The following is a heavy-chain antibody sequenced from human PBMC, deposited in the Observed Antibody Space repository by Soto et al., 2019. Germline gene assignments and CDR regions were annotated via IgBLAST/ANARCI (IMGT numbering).Heavy chain of an antibody. V-gene: IGHV4-31*03. CDR3: ARDRIMLTFGGGSGEWGIDS. CDR1: GDSITSGVHY. Sequence: QVQLQESGPGLVKPSQTLSLTCTVSGDSITSGVHYWSWIRQHPGKGLERIGYSFYSGISSYNTSLPSRFTMSVDTSKNQFSRTLSSVTAADTAVYYCARDRIMLTFGGGSGEWGIDSWCKGTLVTVSS. CDR2: SFYSGIS. D-gene: IGHD3-16*01. J-gene: IGHJ4*02.